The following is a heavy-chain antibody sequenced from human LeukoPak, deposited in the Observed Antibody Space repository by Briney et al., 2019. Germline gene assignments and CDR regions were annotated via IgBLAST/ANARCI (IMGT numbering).Heavy chain of an antibody. V-gene: IGHV1-2*02. CDR1: GYTFTGYY. Sequence: ASVKVSCKASGYTFTGYYMHWVRQAPGQGLEWMGWINPNGGGTNYAQKFQGRVTMTRDTSISTAYMELRSLRSDDTAVYYCARDLRYSSGWSASGMDVWGKGTTVTISS. D-gene: IGHD6-19*01. CDR3: ARDLRYSSGWSASGMDV. J-gene: IGHJ6*03. CDR2: INPNGGGT.